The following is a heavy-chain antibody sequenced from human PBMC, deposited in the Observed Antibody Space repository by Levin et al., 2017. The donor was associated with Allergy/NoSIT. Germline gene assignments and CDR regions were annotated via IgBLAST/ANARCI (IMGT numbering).Heavy chain of an antibody. CDR3: AREYCTNGVCYIYYFDY. CDR2: ISYDGSNK. V-gene: IGHV3-30-3*01. Sequence: GESLKISCAASGFTFSSYAMHWVRQAPGKGLEWVAVISYDGSNKYYADSVKGRFTISRDNSKNTLYLQMNSLRAEDTAVYYCAREYCTNGVCYIYYFDYWGQGTLVTVSS. J-gene: IGHJ4*02. D-gene: IGHD2-8*01. CDR1: GFTFSSYA.